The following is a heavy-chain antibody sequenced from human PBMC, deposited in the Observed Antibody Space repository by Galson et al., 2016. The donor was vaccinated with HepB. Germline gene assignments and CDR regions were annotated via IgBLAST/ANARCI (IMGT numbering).Heavy chain of an antibody. D-gene: IGHD1-7*01. V-gene: IGHV6-1*01. J-gene: IGHJ3*02. Sequence: CAISGDSVSSNTAAWNWIRQSPSRGLEWLGRTYYRSKWYNDYAVSVKSRITINPDTSKNQFSLQLNSVTPEDRAAYYCVSGETGTARIRALDMWGQGTMVTVSS. CDR1: GDSVSSNTAA. CDR2: TYYRSKWYN. CDR3: VSGETGTARIRALDM.